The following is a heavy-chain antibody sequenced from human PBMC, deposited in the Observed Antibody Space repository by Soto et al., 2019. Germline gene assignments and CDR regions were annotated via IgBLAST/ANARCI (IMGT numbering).Heavy chain of an antibody. CDR1: GGTFSSYA. V-gene: IGHV1-69*13. Sequence: SVKVSCKASGGTFSSYAISWVRQAPGQGLEWMGGIIPIFGTANYAQKFQGRVTITADESTSTAYMELSSLRSEDTAVYYCARASGDSSGYYYYYYGMDVWGQGTTVTV. D-gene: IGHD3-22*01. J-gene: IGHJ6*02. CDR2: IIPIFGTA. CDR3: ARASGDSSGYYYYYYGMDV.